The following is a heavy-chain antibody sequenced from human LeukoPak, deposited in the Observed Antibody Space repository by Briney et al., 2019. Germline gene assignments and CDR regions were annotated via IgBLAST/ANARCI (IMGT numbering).Heavy chain of an antibody. V-gene: IGHV4-39*07. CDR1: GDSISSSSYS. D-gene: IGHD3-22*01. Sequence: PSETLSLTCTVSGDSISSSSYSWAWIRQPPGKGLEWLATVYYRVTSYSNPSLRSRVSISLDASQNQLSLRVTSVTAADTAVYYCARGLRYYDSRDRFDFWGQGALVTVSS. CDR2: VYYRVTS. J-gene: IGHJ4*02. CDR3: ARGLRYYDSRDRFDF.